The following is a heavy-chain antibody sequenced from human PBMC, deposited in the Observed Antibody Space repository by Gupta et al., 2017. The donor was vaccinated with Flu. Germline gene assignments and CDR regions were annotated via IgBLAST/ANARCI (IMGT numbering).Heavy chain of an antibody. D-gene: IGHD6-19*01. V-gene: IGHV4-39*01. Sequence: QLQLQESGPGLVKPSETLSLTCTVSGGSMSSNDYHWAWIRQPPGKGLEWIGSIYYSGSPYYNPSLKSRVTMSADTAKNQFSLKLSSVTAADTSIYYCARQLEEDTSGWYHYFDIWGQGTLVTVSS. CDR2: IYYSGSP. CDR1: GGSMSSNDYH. J-gene: IGHJ4*02. CDR3: ARQLEEDTSGWYHYFDI.